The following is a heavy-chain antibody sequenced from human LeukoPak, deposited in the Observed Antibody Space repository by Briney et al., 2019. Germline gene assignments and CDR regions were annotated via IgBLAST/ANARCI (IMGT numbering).Heavy chain of an antibody. CDR1: GFTFSIYA. J-gene: IGHJ4*02. Sequence: GGSLRLSCAACGFTFSIYAMSWVRQAPGKGLEWVSGISGSGVSTYYADSVKGRFTISRDISKNTLYLQMNTLRAEDTAVYYCAKHRSGVVPAVFDYWGQGTLVTVSS. CDR2: ISGSGVST. D-gene: IGHD2-2*01. V-gene: IGHV3-23*01. CDR3: AKHRSGVVPAVFDY.